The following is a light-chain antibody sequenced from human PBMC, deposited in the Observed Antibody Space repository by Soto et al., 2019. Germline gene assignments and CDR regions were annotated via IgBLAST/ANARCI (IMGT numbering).Light chain of an antibody. CDR3: QQYESYSPLT. V-gene: IGKV1-5*03. Sequence: DIQMTPSPSTLSASVGDRVTITCRASQSISSWLAWYQKKPGKAPKLLIYKASGLEGGVPSRFSGSGSGTDFTLTISSLQPDDFATYYCQQYESYSPLTFGGGTKVDI. J-gene: IGKJ4*01. CDR1: QSISSW. CDR2: KAS.